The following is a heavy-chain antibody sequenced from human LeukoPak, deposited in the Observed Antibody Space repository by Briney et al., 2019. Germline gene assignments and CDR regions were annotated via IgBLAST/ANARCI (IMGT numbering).Heavy chain of an antibody. J-gene: IGHJ4*02. CDR2: ISSGGTYE. CDR1: GFTFSNYA. V-gene: IGHV3-30*01. Sequence: GGSLRLSCAASGFTFSNYAMHWVRQAPGKGLEWVSLISSGGTYEYYADSVKGRFTISRDNSKNTLYMQLNSLRAEDTAVYYCARDSTYYYDSGSSGPHYFDNWGQGTLVTVSS. CDR3: ARDSTYYYDSGSSGPHYFDN. D-gene: IGHD3-10*01.